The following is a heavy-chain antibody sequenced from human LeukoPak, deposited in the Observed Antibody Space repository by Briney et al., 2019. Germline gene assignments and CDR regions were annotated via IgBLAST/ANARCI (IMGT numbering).Heavy chain of an antibody. Sequence: PGGSLRLSCAASGFTFSNFWMGWVRQAPGKGLVWVSNIKSDGSSTTYADSVKGRFTISRDNAENALYLQMNSLRAEDTAVYYCARDRGYTFDYWGQGTLVTVSS. CDR3: ARDRGYTFDY. D-gene: IGHD3-22*01. CDR2: IKSDGSST. J-gene: IGHJ4*02. CDR1: GFTFSNFW. V-gene: IGHV3-74*01.